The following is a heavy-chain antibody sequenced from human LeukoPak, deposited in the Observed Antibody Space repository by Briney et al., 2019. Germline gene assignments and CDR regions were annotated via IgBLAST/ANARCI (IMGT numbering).Heavy chain of an antibody. J-gene: IGHJ5*02. CDR3: ARHGYSSGWFGMGYWFDP. D-gene: IGHD6-19*01. Sequence: SETLSLTYTVSGGSISSYYWSWIRQPPGKGLEWIGYIYYSGSTNYNPSLKSRVTISVDTSKNQFSLKLSSVTAADTAVYYCARHGYSSGWFGMGYWFDPWGQGTLVTVSS. V-gene: IGHV4-59*08. CDR1: GGSISSYY. CDR2: IYYSGST.